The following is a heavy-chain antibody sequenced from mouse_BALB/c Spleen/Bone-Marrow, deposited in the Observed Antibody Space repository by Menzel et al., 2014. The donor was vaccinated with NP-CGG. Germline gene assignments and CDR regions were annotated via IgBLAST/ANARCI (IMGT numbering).Heavy chain of an antibody. J-gene: IGHJ4*01. Sequence: VQLQQSGAELARPGASVKLSCKASGYTFTSYWMQWVKQRPGQGLEWIGTIYPGDGDTRYTQKFKGKATLTADKSSTTAYMQLSSLASGDSAVYYCARNYYLGSSCSAMDYWGQGTSVTVSS. CDR1: GYTFTSYW. V-gene: IGHV1-87*01. D-gene: IGHD1-1*01. CDR2: IYPGDGDT. CDR3: ARNYYLGSSCSAMDY.